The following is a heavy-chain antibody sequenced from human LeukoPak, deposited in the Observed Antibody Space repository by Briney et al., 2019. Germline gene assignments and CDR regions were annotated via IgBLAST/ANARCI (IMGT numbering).Heavy chain of an antibody. V-gene: IGHV3-48*03. J-gene: IGHJ6*03. CDR3: AKEHYDFWSGYYPHYYYYMDV. CDR1: GFTFSSYE. D-gene: IGHD3-3*01. Sequence: GGSLRLSCAASGFTFSSYEMNWVRQAPGKGLEWVSYISSSGSTIYYADSVKGRFTISGDNAKNSLYLQMNSLRAEDTAVYYCAKEHYDFWSGYYPHYYYYMDVWGKGTTVTVSS. CDR2: ISSSGSTI.